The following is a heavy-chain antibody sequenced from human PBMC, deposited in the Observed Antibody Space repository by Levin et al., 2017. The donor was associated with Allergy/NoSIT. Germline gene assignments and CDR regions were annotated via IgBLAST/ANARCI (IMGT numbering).Heavy chain of an antibody. V-gene: IGHV2-70*11. D-gene: IGHD3-10*01. J-gene: IGHJ6*02. CDR1: GFSLSTSGMC. Sequence: SGPTLVKPTQTLTLTCTFSGFSLSTSGMCVSWIRQPPGKALEWLARIAWDDDKYYSTSLKTRLTISKDTFKNQVVLTMTIMAPVDTATNYCPRIPHPRHAYGYYYGMDVWGQGTTVTVSS. CDR3: PRIPHPRHAYGYYYGMDV. CDR2: IAWDDDK.